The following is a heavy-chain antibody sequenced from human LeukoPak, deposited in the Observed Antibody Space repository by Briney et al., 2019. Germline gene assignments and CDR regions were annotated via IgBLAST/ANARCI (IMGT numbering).Heavy chain of an antibody. CDR2: ISGRSSHV. CDR3: GRAFPPLRTSSAGDL. Sequence: PGGSLRLSRSASGFSFSDYDMNWVRQAPGKGLEWVSAISGRSSHVYYGESVKGRFTISRDNAKNSLYLQLDSLGVEDTAVYYCGRAFPPLRTSSAGDLWGQGTLVTVSS. D-gene: IGHD3-16*01. V-gene: IGHV3-21*01. CDR1: GFSFSDYD. J-gene: IGHJ1*01.